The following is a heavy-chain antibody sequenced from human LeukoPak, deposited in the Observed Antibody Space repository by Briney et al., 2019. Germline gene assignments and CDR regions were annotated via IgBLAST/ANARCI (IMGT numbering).Heavy chain of an antibody. Sequence: GGSLRLSCAASGCTFSSYSMNWVRQAPGKGLEWVSSISSSSSYIYYADSVKGRFTISRDNAKNSLYLQMNSLRAEDTAVYYCARDSEGVRAFDIWGQGTMVTVSS. CDR2: ISSSSSYI. D-gene: IGHD3-10*01. CDR3: ARDSEGVRAFDI. J-gene: IGHJ3*02. V-gene: IGHV3-21*01. CDR1: GCTFSSYS.